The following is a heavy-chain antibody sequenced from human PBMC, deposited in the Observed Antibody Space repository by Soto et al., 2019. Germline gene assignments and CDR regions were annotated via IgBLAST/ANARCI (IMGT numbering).Heavy chain of an antibody. CDR1: GFTFGDYA. V-gene: IGHV3-49*04. CDR2: IRSKAYGGTT. Sequence: GGSLSLSCTASGFTFGDYAMSWVRQAPGKGLEWVGFIRSKAYGGTTEYAASVKGRFTISRDDSKSIAYLQMNSLKTEDTAVYYCTRDPWELGDYYYYYGMDVWGQGTTVTVSS. J-gene: IGHJ6*02. CDR3: TRDPWELGDYYYYYGMDV. D-gene: IGHD1-26*01.